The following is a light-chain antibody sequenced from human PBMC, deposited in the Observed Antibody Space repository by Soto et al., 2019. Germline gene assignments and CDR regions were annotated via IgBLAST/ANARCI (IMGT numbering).Light chain of an antibody. CDR2: GAS. J-gene: IGKJ2*01. V-gene: IGKV3D-15*01. CDR1: QTIANN. CDR3: QQYSSWYT. Sequence: VVMTQSPATLSVSPGERVTRSCRASQTIANNYVAWYQQKPGQAPRLLIHGASGRAAGIPDRFSGSGSGTEFTLTISSLQSGDLAVYYCQQYSSWYTFGQGTKLEIK.